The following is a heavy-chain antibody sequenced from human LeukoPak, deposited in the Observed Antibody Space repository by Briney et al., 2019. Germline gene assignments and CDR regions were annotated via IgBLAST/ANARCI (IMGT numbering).Heavy chain of an antibody. CDR3: ASVGDSPNPIDY. D-gene: IGHD2-21*01. J-gene: IGHJ4*02. CDR2: INSDGNST. V-gene: IGHV3-74*01. CDR1: GLTFSSYW. Sequence: GGSLRLSCPPSGLTFSSYWMHWVRQAPGKGLVWVSRINSDGNSTTYADSVKGRFTISRDNAKNRLYLQMNSLRAEDTAVYFCASVGDSPNPIDYWGQGTLVTVSS.